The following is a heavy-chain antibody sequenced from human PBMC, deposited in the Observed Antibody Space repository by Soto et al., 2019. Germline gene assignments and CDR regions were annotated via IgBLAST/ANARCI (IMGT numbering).Heavy chain of an antibody. D-gene: IGHD2-2*01. CDR3: ARLRLVVVPAATHGMDV. CDR1: GYSFTSYW. CDR2: IDPSDSYT. V-gene: IGHV5-10-1*01. Sequence: LKISCKGSGYSFTSYWISWVRQMPGKGLEWMGRIDPSDSYTNYSPSFQGHVTISADKSISTAYLQWSSLKASDTAMYYCARLRLVVVPAATHGMDVWGQGTTVTVSS. J-gene: IGHJ6*02.